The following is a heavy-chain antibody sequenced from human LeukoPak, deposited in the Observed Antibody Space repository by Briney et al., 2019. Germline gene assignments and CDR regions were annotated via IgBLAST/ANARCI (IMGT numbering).Heavy chain of an antibody. Sequence: SETLSLTCTVSGGSISSGGYYWSWIRQHPGKGLEWIGYIYYSGSTYYNPSLKSRVTISVDTSKNQFSLKLSSVTAADTAVYYCARGLGTGTGGYYFDYWGQGTLVTVSS. CDR1: GGSISSGGYY. CDR2: IYYSGST. D-gene: IGHD1-1*01. CDR3: ARGLGTGTGGYYFDY. J-gene: IGHJ4*02. V-gene: IGHV4-31*03.